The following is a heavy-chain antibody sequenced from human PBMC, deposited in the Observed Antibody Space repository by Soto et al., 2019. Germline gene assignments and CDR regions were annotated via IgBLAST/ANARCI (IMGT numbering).Heavy chain of an antibody. CDR1: GFGFEITC. CDR2: IYAGDSDT. Sequence: GESLKISCQGSGFGFEITCLAWLLQVPWKGLEWVGIIYAGDSDTRYSPSLEGQVTLSVDKSISTAYLQWSSLKDSDTATYYCARLERYFDRTGYLSAWGQGTLVTVSS. V-gene: IGHV5-51*01. D-gene: IGHD3-9*01. J-gene: IGHJ5*02. CDR3: ARLERYFDRTGYLSA.